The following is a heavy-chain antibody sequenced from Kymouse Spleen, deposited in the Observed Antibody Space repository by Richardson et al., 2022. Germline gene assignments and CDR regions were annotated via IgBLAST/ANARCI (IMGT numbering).Heavy chain of an antibody. CDR3: AREDYSNPYYYYGMDV. CDR1: GGSFSGYY. Sequence: QVQLQQWGAGLLKPSETLSLTCAVYGGSFSGYYWSWIRQPPGKGLEWIGEINHSGSTNYNPSLKSRVTISVDTSKNQFSLKLSSVTAADTAVYYCAREDYSNPYYYYGMDVWGQGTTVTVSS. J-gene: IGHJ6*02. CDR2: INHSGST. D-gene: IGHD4-11,IGHD4-11*01. V-gene: IGHV4-34*01.